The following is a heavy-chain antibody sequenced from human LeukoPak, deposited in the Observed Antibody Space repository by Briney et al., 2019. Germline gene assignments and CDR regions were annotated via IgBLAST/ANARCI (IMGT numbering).Heavy chain of an antibody. CDR3: AKDEADHYWYFDL. CDR2: IGGSDDRT. V-gene: IGHV3-23*01. CDR1: GFTFSNYA. Sequence: PGGSLRLSCEASGFTFSNYAMSWVRQAPGEGLEWVSGIGGSDDRTYYADSVKGRLTISRDNSKNTLFLQINSLRAEDTAIYYCAKDEADHYWYFDLWGRGTLVTVSS. J-gene: IGHJ2*01.